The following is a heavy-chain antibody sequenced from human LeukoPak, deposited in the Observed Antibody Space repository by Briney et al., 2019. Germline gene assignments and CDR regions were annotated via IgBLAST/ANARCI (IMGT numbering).Heavy chain of an antibody. V-gene: IGHV3-15*01. CDR2: IKSKTDGGTT. Sequence: PGGSLRLSCAASGFTFSDAWMSWVRQAPGMGLEWVGRIKSKTDGGTTEYAATVKGRFTISRDDSKTTLYLQINSLRTDDTAVYYCTADMPTSSRASDYWGQGTLDSVSS. CDR3: TADMPTSSRASDY. CDR1: GFTFSDAW. J-gene: IGHJ4*02. D-gene: IGHD2-2*01.